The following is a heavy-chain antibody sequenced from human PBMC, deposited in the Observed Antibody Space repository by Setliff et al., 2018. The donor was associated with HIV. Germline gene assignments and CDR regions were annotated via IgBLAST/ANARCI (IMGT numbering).Heavy chain of an antibody. V-gene: IGHV1-18*01. J-gene: IGHJ4*02. CDR1: TYTFSSYV. D-gene: IGHD6-13*01. Sequence: ASVKVSCKASTYTFSSYVINWVRQAPGQGLEWMGRISVYNGNTIYAQKLQGRVIMTTDTSTSTAYMELRSLRSDDTAMYYCLRRATAAEVFDYWGQGTLVTVSS. CDR2: ISVYNGNT. CDR3: LRRATAAEVFDY.